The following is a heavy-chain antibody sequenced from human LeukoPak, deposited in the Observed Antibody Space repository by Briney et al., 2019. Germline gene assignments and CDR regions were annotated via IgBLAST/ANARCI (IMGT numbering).Heavy chain of an antibody. CDR2: IIPTFGTA. D-gene: IGHD2-2*02. CDR1: GGTFSSYA. CDR3: ASPAGRYCSSTSCYNRLDY. V-gene: IGHV1-69*05. J-gene: IGHJ4*02. Sequence: ASVKVSCKASGGTFSSYAISWVRQAPGQGLEWMGGIIPTFGTANYAQKFQGRVTITTDESTSTAYMELSSLRSEDTAVYYCASPAGRYCSSTSCYNRLDYWGQGTLVTVSS.